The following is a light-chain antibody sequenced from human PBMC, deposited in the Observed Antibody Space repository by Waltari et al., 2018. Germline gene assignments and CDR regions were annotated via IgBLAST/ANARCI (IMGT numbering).Light chain of an antibody. CDR2: EVT. CDR3: SSYAGRNIVI. J-gene: IGLJ2*01. CDR1: DDDIGGYAY. V-gene: IGLV2-8*01. Sequence: QSALTQPPSASGSPGQSVTISCTGTDDDIGGYAYVSWYQQHPGKAPKVLIYEVTKRPSGVPDRFSGSKSGNTASLTVSGLQAEDEADYCCSSYAGRNIVIFGGGTKLTVL.